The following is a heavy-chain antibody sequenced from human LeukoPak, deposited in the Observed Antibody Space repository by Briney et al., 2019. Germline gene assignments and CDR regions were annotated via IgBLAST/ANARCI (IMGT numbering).Heavy chain of an antibody. V-gene: IGHV4-4*07. CDR1: GGSISNYY. D-gene: IGHD3-10*01. Sequence: PSETLSLTCTVSGGSISNYYWSWIRQPAGKGLEWIGRINTSGSTDYNPSLKSRVTMSVDTAKNQFSLKLSSVTAADTAVYYCARGLSPSDFDYWGQGTLVTVSS. J-gene: IGHJ4*02. CDR2: INTSGST. CDR3: ARGLSPSDFDY.